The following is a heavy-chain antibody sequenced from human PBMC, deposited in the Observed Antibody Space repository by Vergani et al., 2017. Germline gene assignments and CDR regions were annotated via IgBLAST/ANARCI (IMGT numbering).Heavy chain of an antibody. Sequence: QVQLVESGGGVVQPGRSLRLSCAASGFTFSSYGMHWVRQAPGQGLEWMGWINPNSGGTNYAQKFQGRVTMTRDTSISTAYMELSRLRSDDTAVYYCARDFLAVADLDYGMDVWGQGTTVTVSS. CDR1: GFTFSSYG. CDR3: ARDFLAVADLDYGMDV. CDR2: INPNSGGT. V-gene: IGHV1-2*02. J-gene: IGHJ6*02. D-gene: IGHD6-19*01.